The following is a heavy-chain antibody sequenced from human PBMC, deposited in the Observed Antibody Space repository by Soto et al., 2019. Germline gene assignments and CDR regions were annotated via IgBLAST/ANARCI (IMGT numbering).Heavy chain of an antibody. J-gene: IGHJ4*02. D-gene: IGHD3-22*01. CDR2: ISAYNGNT. CDR3: ARDRLPEYYDSSGYSRRDFDY. V-gene: IGHV1-18*01. CDR1: GYTFTSYG. Sequence: ASVKVSCKASGYTFTSYGISWVRQAPGQGLEWMGWISAYNGNTNYAQKLQGRVTMTTDTSTSTAYMELRSLRSDDTAVYYCARDRLPEYYDSSGYSRRDFDYWGQGTLVTVSS.